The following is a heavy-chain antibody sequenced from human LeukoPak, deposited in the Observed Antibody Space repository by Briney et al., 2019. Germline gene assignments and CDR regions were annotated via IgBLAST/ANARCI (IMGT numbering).Heavy chain of an antibody. CDR2: IIPIFGTA. J-gene: IGHJ5*02. Sequence: ASVKVSCKASGGTFSSYAISWVRQAPGQGLEWMGGIIPIFGTANYAQKFQGRVTITADESTSTAYMELSSLRSEDTAVYYCARDPLFDWSKRGFDNWFHPWGQGTLVTVSS. CDR3: ARDPLFDWSKRGFDNWFHP. D-gene: IGHD3-9*01. CDR1: GGTFSSYA. V-gene: IGHV1-69*13.